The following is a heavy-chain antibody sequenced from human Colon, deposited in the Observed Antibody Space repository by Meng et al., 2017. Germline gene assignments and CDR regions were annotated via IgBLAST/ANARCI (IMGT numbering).Heavy chain of an antibody. CDR3: AKGSILDY. CDR1: GFTFTTYA. V-gene: IGHV3-23*04. Sequence: EVELVEAGGGLVQPGGSLRPSYAASGFTFTTYAMTWVRQAPGKGLEWVSAITGSGGSTYYEDSVKGRFTISRDNSKNTVYLQMNSLTADDTAIYYCAKGSILDYWGQGTLVTVSS. D-gene: IGHD2/OR15-2a*01. CDR2: ITGSGGST. J-gene: IGHJ4*02.